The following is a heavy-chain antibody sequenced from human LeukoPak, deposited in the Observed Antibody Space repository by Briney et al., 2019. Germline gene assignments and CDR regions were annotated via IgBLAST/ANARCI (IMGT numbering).Heavy chain of an antibody. V-gene: IGHV3-7*05. CDR3: ARGGWFFDP. Sequence: GGSLRLSCAASGFTFSSCWMSWVRRAPGKGLEWVANIKQDGSEKYYVDSVKGRFTISRDNAKNSLFLQMNNLRAEDTAVYHCARGGWFFDPWGQGTLVTVSS. CDR2: IKQDGSEK. J-gene: IGHJ5*02. CDR1: GFTFSSCW. D-gene: IGHD3-10*01.